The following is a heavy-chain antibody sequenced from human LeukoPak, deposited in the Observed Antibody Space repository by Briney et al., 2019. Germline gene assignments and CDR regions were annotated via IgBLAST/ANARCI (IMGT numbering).Heavy chain of an antibody. CDR2: IYYSGST. V-gene: IGHV4-39*01. D-gene: IGHD3-10*01. Sequence: SETLSLTCTVSGGSISSHTYYWGWIRQAPGKGLEWIGSIYYSGSTYYNPSLKSRVTISVDTSKSQFSLKLSSVTAADTAVYYCARLGYGSGSYIDYWGQGTLVTVSS. CDR3: ARLGYGSGSYIDY. CDR1: GGSISSHTYY. J-gene: IGHJ4*02.